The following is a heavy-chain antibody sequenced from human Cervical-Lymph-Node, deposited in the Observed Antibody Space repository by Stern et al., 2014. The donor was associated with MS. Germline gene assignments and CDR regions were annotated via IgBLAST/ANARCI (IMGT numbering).Heavy chain of an antibody. CDR1: GYSLSEIS. J-gene: IGHJ3*02. Sequence: QVQLVQSGAELKKPGVSVKVSCKVSGYSLSEISMHWVRQAPGKGLEWMGCFDTENDETVYAQNFQGRLTMTEDTSTDTAYMELSSLRSEDTAVYYCAGGGGTIDIWGQGTPVIVSS. CDR2: FDTENDET. D-gene: IGHD1-26*01. CDR3: AGGGGTIDI. V-gene: IGHV1-24*01.